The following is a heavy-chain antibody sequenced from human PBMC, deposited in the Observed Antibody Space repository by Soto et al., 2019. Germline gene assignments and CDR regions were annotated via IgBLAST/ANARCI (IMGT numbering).Heavy chain of an antibody. CDR1: GFTFSSFA. J-gene: IGHJ4*02. Sequence: GGSLRLSCAASGFTFSSFAMSWVRQAPGKGLDWVSAISGSGGSTYSGDSVKGRFTISRDNSKYTLYLQMSSLRAEDTSVYYCARGFSAGKGSPTDFWGQGSLVTVSS. CDR3: ARGFSAGKGSPTDF. CDR2: ISGSGGST. V-gene: IGHV3-23*01. D-gene: IGHD6-13*01.